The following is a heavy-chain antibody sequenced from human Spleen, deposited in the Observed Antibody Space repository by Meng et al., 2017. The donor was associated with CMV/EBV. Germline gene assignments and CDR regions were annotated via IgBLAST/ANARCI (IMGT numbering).Heavy chain of an antibody. V-gene: IGHV4-34*01. CDR3: ARRYCTSTSCYNVFDI. D-gene: IGHD2-2*02. Sequence: SETLSLTCAVYGGSFSGYYWSWIRQPPGKGLEWIGEINHSGSTNYNPSLKSRVTISVDTSKNQFSLKLSSVTAADTAVYYCARRYCTSTSCYNVFDIWGQGTMVTVSS. CDR2: INHSGST. CDR1: GGSFSGYY. J-gene: IGHJ3*02.